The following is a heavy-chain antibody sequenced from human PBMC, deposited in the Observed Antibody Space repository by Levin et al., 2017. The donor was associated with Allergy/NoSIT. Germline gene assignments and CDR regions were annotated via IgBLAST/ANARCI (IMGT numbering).Heavy chain of an antibody. D-gene: IGHD2/OR15-2a*01. J-gene: IGHJ4*02. CDR3: AGDQGCCNGSNCYLAY. CDR2: IKGSSTYK. CDR1: GFPFSSFA. V-gene: IGHV3-21*06. Sequence: GESLKISCATSGFPFSSFAMHWVRQAPGKGLEWVSSIKGSSTYKSYADSLRGRFTISRDNAKNSLYSPMDSLRAEDTAVDYCAGDQGCCNGSNCYLAYWGQGTLVTVSS.